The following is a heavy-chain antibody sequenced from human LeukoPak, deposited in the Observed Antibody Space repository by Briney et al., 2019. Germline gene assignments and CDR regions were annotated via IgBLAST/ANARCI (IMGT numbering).Heavy chain of an antibody. Sequence: ASVKVSCKASGYTFTGYYMHWVRQAPGQGLEWMGWINPNSGGTNYAQKFQGRVTMTRDTSISTAYMELRSLRSDDTAVYYCARPYGDYVGYFDLWGRGTLVTVSS. CDR3: ARPYGDYVGYFDL. D-gene: IGHD4-17*01. J-gene: IGHJ2*01. CDR2: INPNSGGT. V-gene: IGHV1-2*02. CDR1: GYTFTGYY.